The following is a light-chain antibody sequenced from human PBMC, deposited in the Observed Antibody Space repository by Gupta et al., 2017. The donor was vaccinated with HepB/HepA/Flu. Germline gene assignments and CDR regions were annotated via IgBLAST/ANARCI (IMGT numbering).Light chain of an antibody. CDR3: QQYSSSPLT. CDR2: GAS. Sequence: EIVLTQSPGTLSLSPGERATLSCRASQSVSSNYLAWYQQKPGQAPRLLIYGASSRATGIPDRFSDSGSGTDFTLTISRLEPEDFAVYYCQQYSSSPLTVGGGTNVEIK. CDR1: QSVSSNY. J-gene: IGKJ4*01. V-gene: IGKV3-20*01.